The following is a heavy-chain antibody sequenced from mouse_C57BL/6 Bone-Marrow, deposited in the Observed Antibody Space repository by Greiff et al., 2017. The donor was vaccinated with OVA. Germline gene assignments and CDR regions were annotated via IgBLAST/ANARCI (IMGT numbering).Heavy chain of an antibody. J-gene: IGHJ2*01. CDR1: GFTFSSYA. V-gene: IGHV5-9-1*02. Sequence: EVNVVESGEGLVKPGGSLKLSCAASGFTFSSYAMSWVRQTPEKRLEWVAYISSGGDYIYYADTVKGRFTISRDNARNTLYLQMSSLKSEDTAMYYCTRGDYDGFDYWGQGTTLTVSS. D-gene: IGHD2-4*01. CDR3: TRGDYDGFDY. CDR2: ISSGGDYI.